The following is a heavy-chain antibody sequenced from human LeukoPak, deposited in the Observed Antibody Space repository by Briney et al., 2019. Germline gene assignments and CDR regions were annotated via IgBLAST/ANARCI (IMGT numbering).Heavy chain of an antibody. J-gene: IGHJ4*02. V-gene: IGHV3-74*01. CDR2: INSDGSTT. CDR3: ARDIKTAAGDY. CDR1: GFTFSTYW. Sequence: PGGSLRLSCAASGFTFSTYWMHWVRQAPGKGLVWVSRINSDGSTTNYADSVRGRFSISRDNAKKTLYLQTNSLRAEDTAVYYCARDIKTAAGDYWGQGTLVTVSS. D-gene: IGHD6-13*01.